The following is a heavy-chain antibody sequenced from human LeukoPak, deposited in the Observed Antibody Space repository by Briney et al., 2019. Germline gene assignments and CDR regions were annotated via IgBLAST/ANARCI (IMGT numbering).Heavy chain of an antibody. CDR1: GFTFSSYW. CDR2: INSDGSST. J-gene: IGHJ4*02. V-gene: IGHV3-74*01. D-gene: IGHD3-9*01. CDR3: AMILTGYYSNDY. Sequence: GGSLRLSCAASGFTFSSYWMHWVRQAPGKGLVWVSRINSDGSSTSYADSVKGRFTISIDNAKNTLYLQMNSLRAEDTAVYYCAMILTGYYSNDYWGQGTLVTVSS.